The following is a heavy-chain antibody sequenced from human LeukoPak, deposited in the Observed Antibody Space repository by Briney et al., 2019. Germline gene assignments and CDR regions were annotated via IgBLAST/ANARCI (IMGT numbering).Heavy chain of an antibody. CDR2: INHSGST. J-gene: IGHJ4*02. CDR1: GGPYSGFY. CDR3: ALSGYSGYDYRLDY. D-gene: IGHD5-12*01. V-gene: IGHV4-34*01. Sequence: PSETLSLPCAVYGGPYSGFYWHWIPHPPGKPREWIGEINHSGSTNYNPSLKSRVTISVATSKKQFSLKLSFVTAADTAVYYCALSGYSGYDYRLDYWGQGTLVTVSS.